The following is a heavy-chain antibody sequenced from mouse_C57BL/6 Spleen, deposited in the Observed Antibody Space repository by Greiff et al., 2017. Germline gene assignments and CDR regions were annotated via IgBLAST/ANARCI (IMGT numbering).Heavy chain of an antibody. J-gene: IGHJ1*03. D-gene: IGHD1-1*02. CDR2: VYTGSGSI. V-gene: IGHV1-62-2*01. CDR3: ARREEGSRGGSYVDWYFDV. CDR1: GYTFTEYS. Sequence: QVQLQQSGAELVKPGASVKLSCKASGYTFTEYSIHWVKQRPGQGLEWIGWVYTGSGSIKYNGKFKDKATLTADKSSSTVYMELSRLTSEDSAVYFCARREEGSRGGSYVDWYFDVWGTGTTVTVSS.